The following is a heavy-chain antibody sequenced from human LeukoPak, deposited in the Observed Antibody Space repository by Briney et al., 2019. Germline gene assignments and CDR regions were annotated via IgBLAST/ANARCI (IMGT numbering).Heavy chain of an antibody. CDR2: IRYDGSNK. Sequence: GALRPSLAASGFTFSNYCLHWVRQAPGKGLEWVAFIRYDGSNKYYADSVKGRFTISRDNSKNTLYLQMNSLRAEDTAVYYCAKEGYYPFDYWGQGTLVTVSS. J-gene: IGHJ4*02. CDR1: GFTFSNYC. V-gene: IGHV3-30*02. D-gene: IGHD2/OR15-2a*01. CDR3: AKEGYYPFDY.